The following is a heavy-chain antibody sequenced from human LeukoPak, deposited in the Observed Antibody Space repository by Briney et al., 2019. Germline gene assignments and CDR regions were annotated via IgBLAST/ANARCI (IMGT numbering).Heavy chain of an antibody. CDR3: ARDNGPSGYDAFDI. CDR2: IKQDGSEK. V-gene: IGHV3-7*01. CDR1: GFTLSASW. Sequence: GGSLRLSCAASGFTLSASWMTWVRQAPGKGLEWVANIKQDGSEKFCVDSVKGRFTISRDNAKNPLYLQMNSLRAEDTAVYYCARDNGPSGYDAFDIWGQRTMVTVSS. J-gene: IGHJ3*02. D-gene: IGHD5-12*01.